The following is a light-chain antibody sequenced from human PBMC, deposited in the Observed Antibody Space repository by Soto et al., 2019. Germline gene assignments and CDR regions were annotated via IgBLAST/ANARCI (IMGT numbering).Light chain of an antibody. CDR1: QDIRSN. Sequence: IQMTQSPSSLSASVGDRVTITCRASQDIRSNLDWYQQKPGKAPKLLIYKASTLKSGVPSRFSGSGSGTEFTLTISSLQPDDFATYYCQHYNSYSEAFGQGTKVDIK. J-gene: IGKJ1*01. CDR2: KAS. V-gene: IGKV1-5*03. CDR3: QHYNSYSEA.